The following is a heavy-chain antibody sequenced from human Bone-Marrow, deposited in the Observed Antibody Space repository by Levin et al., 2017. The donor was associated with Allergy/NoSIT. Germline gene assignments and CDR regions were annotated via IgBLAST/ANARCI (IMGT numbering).Heavy chain of an antibody. J-gene: IGHJ1*01. CDR1: GGSISSYY. CDR2: IYTSGST. CDR3: ARALKGREYFQH. V-gene: IGHV4-4*07. D-gene: IGHD3-16*01. Sequence: KPSETLSLTCTVSGGSISSYYWSWIRQPAGKGLEWIGCIYTSGSTNYNPSFKSGVTMSVDTSKTRFSLKLGSVPVADTAVYYCARALKGREYFQHWGQGTLVTVS.